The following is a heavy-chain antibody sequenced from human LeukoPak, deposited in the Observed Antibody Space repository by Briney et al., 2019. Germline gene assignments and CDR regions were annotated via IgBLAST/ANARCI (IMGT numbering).Heavy chain of an antibody. D-gene: IGHD2-2*01. J-gene: IGHJ5*02. CDR1: GFTFSGSA. V-gene: IGHV3-73*01. CDR3: ARDRDCSSTSCYRSPWFDP. CDR2: IRSKANSYAT. Sequence: PGGSLKLSCAASGFTFSGSAMHWVRQASGKGLEWVGRIRSKANSYATAYAASVKGRFTISRDDSKNTAYLQMNSLKTEDTAVYYCARDRDCSSTSCYRSPWFDPWGQGTLVTVSS.